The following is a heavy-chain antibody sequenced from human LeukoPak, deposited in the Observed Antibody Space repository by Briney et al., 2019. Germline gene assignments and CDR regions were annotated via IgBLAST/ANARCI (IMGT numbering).Heavy chain of an antibody. J-gene: IGHJ4*02. Sequence: GALRLSCAASGFTFSSYAMSWVRQAPGKGLEWVSAISGSGGSTYYADSVKGRFTISRDNSKNTLYPQMNSLRAEDTAVYYCAKGGSRDYYDSSGYQYGYYFDYWGQGTLVTVSS. D-gene: IGHD3-22*01. CDR2: ISGSGGST. V-gene: IGHV3-23*01. CDR3: AKGGSRDYYDSSGYQYGYYFDY. CDR1: GFTFSSYA.